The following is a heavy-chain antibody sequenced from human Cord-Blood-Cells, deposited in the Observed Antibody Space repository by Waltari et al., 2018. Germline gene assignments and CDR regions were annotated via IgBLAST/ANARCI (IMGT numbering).Heavy chain of an antibody. CDR3: ARPRSTGDIDY. D-gene: IGHD7-27*01. J-gene: IGHJ4*02. CDR2: IYPGDSDT. CDR1: GERDKRDW. V-gene: IGHV5-51*01. Sequence: EVKMGQVGGEEKKRGEKGKRKGKGEGERDKRDWIWWLRQMPGKGLEWMGIIYPGDSDTRYSPSFQGQVTISADKSISTAYLQWSSLKASDTAMYYCARPRSTGDIDYWGQGTLVTVSS.